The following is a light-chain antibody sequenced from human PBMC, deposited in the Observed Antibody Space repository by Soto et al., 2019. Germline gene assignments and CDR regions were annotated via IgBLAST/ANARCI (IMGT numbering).Light chain of an antibody. CDR2: AAS. CDR3: QQSYSSPYT. CDR1: QRIKSN. J-gene: IGKJ5*01. Sequence: DIPMTQSPSSLSASVGDRVTIACRASQRIKSNLNWYQQKPGKAPKVLIYAASSLQSGVPSRFSGSGSGSDFTLTISSLQPEDFATYYCQQSYSSPYTFGQGTRLEIK. V-gene: IGKV1-39*01.